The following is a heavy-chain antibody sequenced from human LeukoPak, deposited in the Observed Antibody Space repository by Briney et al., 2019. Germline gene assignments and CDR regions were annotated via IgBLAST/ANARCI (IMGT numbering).Heavy chain of an antibody. Sequence: GRSLRLSCAASGFTFDDYAMHWVRQAPGKGLEWVSGISWNSGSIGYADSVKGRFTISRDNAKNSLYLQMNSLRAEDMALYYCAKAVGSGYSYGTFGYWGQGTLVTVSS. V-gene: IGHV3-9*03. D-gene: IGHD5-18*01. CDR1: GFTFDDYA. CDR2: ISWNSGSI. J-gene: IGHJ4*02. CDR3: AKAVGSGYSYGTFGY.